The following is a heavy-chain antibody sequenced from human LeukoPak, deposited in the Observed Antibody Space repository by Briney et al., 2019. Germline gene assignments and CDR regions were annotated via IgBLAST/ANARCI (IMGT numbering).Heavy chain of an antibody. CDR3: AGHHPRNTVDF. CDR2: IHSTGYT. D-gene: IGHD2-8*02. J-gene: IGHJ4*02. CDR1: GGSINNYY. Sequence: KASETLSLTCTVSGGSINNYYWSWLRQPPGKGLEWVTYIHSTGYTAYNPSLGNRVTISLDTSKSQFSLKLSSVTAADTAVYYCAGHHPRNTVDFWGQGTLVTVSS. V-gene: IGHV4-59*08.